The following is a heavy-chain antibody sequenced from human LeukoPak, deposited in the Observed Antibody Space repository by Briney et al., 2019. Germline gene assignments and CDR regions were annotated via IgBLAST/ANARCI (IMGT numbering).Heavy chain of an antibody. CDR1: GYTFTSYD. D-gene: IGHD6-19*01. CDR2: MNPNSGNT. J-gene: IGHJ6*03. Sequence: ASVKVSCKASGYTFTSYDINWVRQATGQGLEWMGWMNPNSGNTGYAQKFQGRVTMTRNTSISTAYMELSSLRSEDTAVYYCARKAVAGLYYYYYMDVWGKGTTVTVSS. V-gene: IGHV1-8*01. CDR3: ARKAVAGLYYYYYMDV.